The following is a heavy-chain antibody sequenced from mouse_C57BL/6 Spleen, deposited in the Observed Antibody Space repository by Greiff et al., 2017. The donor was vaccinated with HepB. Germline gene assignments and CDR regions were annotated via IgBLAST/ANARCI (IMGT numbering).Heavy chain of an antibody. J-gene: IGHJ3*01. V-gene: IGHV14-1*01. D-gene: IGHD1-1*01. CDR3: TRDYYGSSGFAY. CDR2: IDPEDGDT. Sequence: EVQLQQSGAELVRPGASVKLSCTASGFNIKDYYMHWVKQRPEQGLEWIGRIDPEDGDTEYAPKFQGKATMTADTSSNTAYLQLSSLTSEDTAVYYCTRDYYGSSGFAYWGQGTLVTVSA. CDR1: GFNIKDYY.